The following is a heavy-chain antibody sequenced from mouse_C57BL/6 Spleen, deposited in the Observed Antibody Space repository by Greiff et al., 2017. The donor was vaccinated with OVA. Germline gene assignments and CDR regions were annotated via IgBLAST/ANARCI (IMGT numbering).Heavy chain of an antibody. CDR3: TRDPGFYYFDY. J-gene: IGHJ2*01. CDR2: ISSGGDYI. V-gene: IGHV5-9-1*02. D-gene: IGHD4-1*01. Sequence: EVQVVESGEGLVKPGGSLKLSCAASGFTFSSYAMSWVRQTPEKRLEWVAYISSGGDYIYYADTVKGRFTISRDNARNTLYLQMSSLKSEDTAMYYCTRDPGFYYFDYWGQGTTLTVSS. CDR1: GFTFSSYA.